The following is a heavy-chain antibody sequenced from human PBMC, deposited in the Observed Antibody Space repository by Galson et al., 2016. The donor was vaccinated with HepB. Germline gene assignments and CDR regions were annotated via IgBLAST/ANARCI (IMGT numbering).Heavy chain of an antibody. V-gene: IGHV4-59*01. J-gene: IGHJ4*02. CDR3: ARLGRDYGVPHRIDF. Sequence: ETLSLTCTVSGGSINNYSWSWIRQTPGKRLEWIGYIYDSGSTNYNPSLKSRVTMSVDTSKNQFSLRLTSVTAADTAIYYCARLGRDYGVPHRIDFWGQGTLVTVSS. D-gene: IGHD4-17*01. CDR1: GGSINNYS. CDR2: IYDSGST.